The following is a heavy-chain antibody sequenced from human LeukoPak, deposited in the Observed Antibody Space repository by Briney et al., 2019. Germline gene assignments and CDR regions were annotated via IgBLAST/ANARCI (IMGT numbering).Heavy chain of an antibody. CDR2: INPSGGST. CDR3: ARDPSIAARYFDY. V-gene: IGHV1-46*01. D-gene: IGHD6-6*01. J-gene: IGHJ4*02. CDR1: GYTFTSYY. Sequence: GASVKVSCKASGYTFTSYYMHWVRQAPGQGLEWMGIINPSGGSTNYAQKFQGRVTMTRDMSTSTVYMELSSLRSEDTAVYYCARDPSIAARYFDYWGQGTLVTVSX.